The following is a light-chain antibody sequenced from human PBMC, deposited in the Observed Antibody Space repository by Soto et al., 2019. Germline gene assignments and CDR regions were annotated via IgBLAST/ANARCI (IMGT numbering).Light chain of an antibody. CDR2: AAS. Sequence: DIQMTQSPSSLSASVGDRVTITCRASQSISSYLNWYQQKPGKAPKLLIYAASSLQSGVPSRFSGSGSGTDFTHTISSLQPEDFATYYSQQSYSTPYTFGQGTKLDIK. V-gene: IGKV1-39*01. CDR1: QSISSY. J-gene: IGKJ2*01. CDR3: QQSYSTPYT.